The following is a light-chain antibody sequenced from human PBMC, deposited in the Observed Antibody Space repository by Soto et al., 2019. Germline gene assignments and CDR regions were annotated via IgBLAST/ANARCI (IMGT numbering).Light chain of an antibody. J-gene: IGKJ4*01. CDR1: QSVINNY. V-gene: IGKV3D-20*02. CDR3: QQRSNWPLT. CDR2: GAS. Sequence: EIVLTQSPATLSLSPGERATLSFSASQSVINNYLAWYQQKPGQAPRLLIYGASNRATGIPDRFSGSGSGTDFTLTISRLEPEDFAVYYCQQRSNWPLTFGGGTKV.